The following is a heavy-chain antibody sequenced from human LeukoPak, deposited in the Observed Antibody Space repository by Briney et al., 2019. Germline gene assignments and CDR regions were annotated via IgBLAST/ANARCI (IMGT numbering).Heavy chain of an antibody. CDR3: ARGHFVVVPAAKGTYFDY. Sequence: GGSLRLSCAASGFTFSSYAMHWVRQAPGKGLEWVAVISYDGRNKYYADSVKGRFTISRDNSKNTLYLQMNSLRAEDTAVYYCARGHFVVVPAAKGTYFDYWGQGTLVVVSS. CDR1: GFTFSSYA. D-gene: IGHD2-2*01. J-gene: IGHJ4*02. V-gene: IGHV3-30-3*01. CDR2: ISYDGRNK.